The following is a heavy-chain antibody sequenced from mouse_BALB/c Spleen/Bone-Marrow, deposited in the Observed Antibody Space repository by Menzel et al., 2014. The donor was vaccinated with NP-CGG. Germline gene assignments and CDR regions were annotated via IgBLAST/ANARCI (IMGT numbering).Heavy chain of an antibody. Sequence: QVQLKQSGAEFAKPGASVRLSCKASGYTLTRFYIHWVKQRPGQDLEWIGEIDPSDSYISYNQKFKGKATLTVDKSSSTAYMQLSSLTSEDSALYYCARWGYLDYWGQGTTLTVSS. CDR3: ARWGYLDY. CDR1: GYTLTRFY. V-gene: IGHV1-69*02. J-gene: IGHJ2*01. D-gene: IGHD3-1*01. CDR2: IDPSDSYI.